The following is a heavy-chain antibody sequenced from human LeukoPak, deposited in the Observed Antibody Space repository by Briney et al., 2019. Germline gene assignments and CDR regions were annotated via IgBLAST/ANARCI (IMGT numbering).Heavy chain of an antibody. Sequence: GASVKVSCKASGYTFTSYDINWVRQATGQGLEWMGWMNPNSGNTGYAQKFQGRVTITRNTSISTAYMELSSLRSDDTAVYYCVRGVGCYGSGQPPGFDYWGQGTLVTVSS. CDR2: MNPNSGNT. CDR1: GYTFTSYD. V-gene: IGHV1-8*03. D-gene: IGHD3-10*01. CDR3: VRGVGCYGSGQPPGFDY. J-gene: IGHJ4*02.